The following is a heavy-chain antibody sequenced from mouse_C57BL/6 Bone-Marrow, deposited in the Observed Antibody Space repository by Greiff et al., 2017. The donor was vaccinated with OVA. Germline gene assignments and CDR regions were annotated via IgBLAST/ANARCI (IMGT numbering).Heavy chain of an antibody. J-gene: IGHJ3*01. Sequence: VQLQQSGPELVKPGASVKMSCKASGYTFTDYNMHWVKQSHGKSLEWIGYINPNNGGTSYNQKFKGKATLTVNKSSSTAYMELRSLTSEDSAVYYCARQEQLRLRRAWFAYWGQGTLVTVSA. D-gene: IGHD3-2*02. CDR3: ARQEQLRLRRAWFAY. V-gene: IGHV1-22*01. CDR2: INPNNGGT. CDR1: GYTFTDYN.